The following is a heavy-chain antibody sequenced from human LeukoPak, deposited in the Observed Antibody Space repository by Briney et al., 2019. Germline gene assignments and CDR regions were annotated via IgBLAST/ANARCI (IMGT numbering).Heavy chain of an antibody. Sequence: ASVKVSCKVSGYTLTELSMHWVRQAPGKGLEWMGGFDPEDGETIYAQKFQGRVTMTEDTSTDTAYMELSSLRSEDTAVYYCATDLLSPGRFLEWSPAFWGQGTLVTVSS. D-gene: IGHD3-3*01. V-gene: IGHV1-24*01. CDR3: ATDLLSPGRFLEWSPAF. CDR2: FDPEDGET. CDR1: GYTLTELS. J-gene: IGHJ4*02.